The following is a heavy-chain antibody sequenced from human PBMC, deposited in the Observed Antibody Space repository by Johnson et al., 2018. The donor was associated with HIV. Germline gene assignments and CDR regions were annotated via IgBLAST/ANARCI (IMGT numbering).Heavy chain of an antibody. CDR3: WIIGTTRHDAFDI. V-gene: IGHV3-15*01. J-gene: IGHJ3*02. CDR2: IKSKTDGGTT. D-gene: IGHD1-7*01. CDR1: GFTFSSYA. Sequence: VQLVESGGGVVQPGRSLRLSCAASGFTFSSYAMHWVRQAPGKGLEWVGRIKSKTDGGTTDYAAPVKGRFTISRDDSENTLYLQMNSLKTEDTAVYYCWIIGTTRHDAFDIWGRGTMVTVSS.